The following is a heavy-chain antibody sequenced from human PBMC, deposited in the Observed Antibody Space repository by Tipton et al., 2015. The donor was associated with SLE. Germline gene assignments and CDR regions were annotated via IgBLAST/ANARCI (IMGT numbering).Heavy chain of an antibody. D-gene: IGHD3-3*01. Sequence: TLSLTCTVSGGSIRSNYWRWIRQSPGQGLEWIGHIYSSGNTKYSPSLQGRVTILVDTSKNQVSLKLSSVTAADTAVYYCARSHYDFLSGYFSTGPNYYYMDVWGKGTTVTVSS. CDR3: ARSHYDFLSGYFSTGPNYYYMDV. V-gene: IGHV4-59*07. CDR2: IYSSGNT. CDR1: GGSIRSNY. J-gene: IGHJ6*03.